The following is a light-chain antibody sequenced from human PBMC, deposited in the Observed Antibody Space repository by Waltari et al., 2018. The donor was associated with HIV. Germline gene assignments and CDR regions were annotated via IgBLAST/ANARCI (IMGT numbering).Light chain of an antibody. J-gene: IGKJ1*01. CDR3: QQYDYWPPWT. CDR2: GAS. CDR1: QSVRTK. Sequence: VMTQSPATLSVSPGDRTTLSCRASQSVRTKLAWYQQKPGQPPRLLIYGASTRATGTEFTLTINSLQSEDYAVYYCQQYDYWPPWTFGQGTKVEMK. V-gene: IGKV3-15*01.